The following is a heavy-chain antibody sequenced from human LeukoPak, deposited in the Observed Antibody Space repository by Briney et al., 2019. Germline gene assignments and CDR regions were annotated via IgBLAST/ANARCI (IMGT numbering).Heavy chain of an antibody. V-gene: IGHV1-18*04. J-gene: IGHJ4*02. Sequence: ASVKVSCKASGYTFTSYYMHWVRQAPGQGLEWMGWISAYNGDTNYAQRFQGRITMTTDTSTTTAYMELRSLRSDDTAVYYCARGPVLRYFDWLPPFDYWGQGTLVTVSS. CDR1: GYTFTSYY. CDR3: ARGPVLRYFDWLPPFDY. CDR2: ISAYNGDT. D-gene: IGHD3-9*01.